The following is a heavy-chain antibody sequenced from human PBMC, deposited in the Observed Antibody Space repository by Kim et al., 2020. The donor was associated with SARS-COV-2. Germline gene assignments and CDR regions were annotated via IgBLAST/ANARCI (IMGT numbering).Heavy chain of an antibody. D-gene: IGHD5-12*01. CDR1: GFTFSSYA. J-gene: IGHJ4*02. V-gene: IGHV3-30-3*01. Sequence: GGSLRLSCAASGFTFSSYAMHWVRQAPGKGLEWVAVISYDGSNKYYADSVKGRFTISRDNSKNTLYLQMNSLRAEDTAVYYCARDRSGFFQTGWYYFDYWGQGTLVTVSS. CDR2: ISYDGSNK. CDR3: ARDRSGFFQTGWYYFDY.